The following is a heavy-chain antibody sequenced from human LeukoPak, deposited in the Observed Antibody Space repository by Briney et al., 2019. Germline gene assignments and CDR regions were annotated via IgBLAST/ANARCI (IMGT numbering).Heavy chain of an antibody. D-gene: IGHD5-12*01. J-gene: IGHJ6*02. V-gene: IGHV3-30-3*01. Sequence: GGSLRLSCEASGFTFSSYWMYWVRQAPGKGLEWVAVISYDGSNKYYADSVKGRFTISRDNSKNTLYLQMNSLRAEDTAVYYCARDRDVVGGSEGMDVWGQGTTVTVSS. CDR3: ARDRDVVGGSEGMDV. CDR1: GFTFSSYW. CDR2: ISYDGSNK.